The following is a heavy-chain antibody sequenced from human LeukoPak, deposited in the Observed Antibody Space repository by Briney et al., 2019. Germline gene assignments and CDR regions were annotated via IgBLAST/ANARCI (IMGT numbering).Heavy chain of an antibody. D-gene: IGHD4-17*01. Sequence: SETLSLTCVVSGYSVSSNSYWAWIRQSPGKGLEWIGSIHHGGNTYYNPSLMRRVSMSIDMSKNQCSLDLSSVTAADTAVFYCAKDEPRLRSLSFRYWGQGTLVTVSS. CDR1: GYSVSSNSY. CDR2: IHHGGNT. V-gene: IGHV4-38-2*02. J-gene: IGHJ4*02. CDR3: AKDEPRLRSLSFRY.